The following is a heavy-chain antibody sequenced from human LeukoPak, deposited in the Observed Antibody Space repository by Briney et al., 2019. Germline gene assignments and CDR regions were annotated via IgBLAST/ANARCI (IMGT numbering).Heavy chain of an antibody. D-gene: IGHD1-14*01. CDR3: ARVRHTSRTEAYFDY. V-gene: IGHV4-39*07. CDR2: IYYTGST. J-gene: IGHJ4*02. Sequence: PAETLSLTCAVSGASISSSNYCWGWVRQSPGKGLEWIGCIYYTGSTYYNPSLKSRVTISVDTSKNQFSLKLSSVTAADTAVYYCARVRHTSRTEAYFDYWGQGTLVTVSS. CDR1: GASISSSNYC.